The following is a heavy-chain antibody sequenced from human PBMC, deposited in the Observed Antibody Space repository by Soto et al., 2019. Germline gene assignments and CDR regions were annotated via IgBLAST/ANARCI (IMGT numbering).Heavy chain of an antibody. D-gene: IGHD3-10*01. J-gene: IGHJ4*02. V-gene: IGHV3-23*01. CDR1: GFTFSSYA. Sequence: LRLSCAASGFTFSSYAMSWVRQAPGKGLEWVSAISGSGGSTYYADSVKGRFTISRDDSRDTLYLQMNSLETEDTAVYYCATTGYFFGSGRLWGQGTLVTVSS. CDR3: ATTGYFFGSGRL. CDR2: ISGSGGST.